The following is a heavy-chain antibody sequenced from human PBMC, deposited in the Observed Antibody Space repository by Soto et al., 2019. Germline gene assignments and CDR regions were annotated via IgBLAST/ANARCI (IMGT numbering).Heavy chain of an antibody. CDR3: ASRIAVAGTVENYYYYGMDV. CDR1: GGTFSSYA. D-gene: IGHD6-19*01. J-gene: IGHJ6*02. CDR2: IIPIFGTA. Sequence: SVKVSCKASGGTFSSYAISWVRQAPGQGLEWMGGIIPIFGTANYAQKFQGRVTITADESTSTAYMELSSLRSEDTAVYYCASRIAVAGTVENYYYYGMDVWGQGTTVTVSS. V-gene: IGHV1-69*13.